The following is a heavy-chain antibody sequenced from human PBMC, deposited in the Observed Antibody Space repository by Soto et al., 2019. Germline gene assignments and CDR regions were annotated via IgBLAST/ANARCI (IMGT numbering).Heavy chain of an antibody. Sequence: QVQLVESGGGVVQPGRSLRLSCAASGFTFSSYSMHWVRQAPGKGLEWVAVISYDGSNKYYADSVKGRFTISRDNSKNTLYLQMNSLRAEDTAVYYCARSQFSYWGQGTLVTVSS. CDR3: ARSQFSY. CDR1: GFTFSSYS. V-gene: IGHV3-30*03. CDR2: ISYDGSNK. J-gene: IGHJ4*02.